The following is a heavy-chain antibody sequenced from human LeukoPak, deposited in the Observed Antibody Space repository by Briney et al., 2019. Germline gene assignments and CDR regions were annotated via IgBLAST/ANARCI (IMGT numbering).Heavy chain of an antibody. V-gene: IGHV4-4*07. CDR3: ARDVGDGYNYYFDY. Sequence: PSETLSLTCTVSGGSISSYYWSWIRQPAGKGPEWIGRIYTSGSTNYNPSLKSRVTMSVATSKNQFSLTLSSVTAADTAVYYCARDVGDGYNYYFDYWGQGTLVTVSS. J-gene: IGHJ4*02. D-gene: IGHD5-24*01. CDR2: IYTSGST. CDR1: GGSISSYY.